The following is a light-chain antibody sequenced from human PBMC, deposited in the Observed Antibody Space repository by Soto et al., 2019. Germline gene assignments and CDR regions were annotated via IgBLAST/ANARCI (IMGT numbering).Light chain of an antibody. CDR1: RSNSGNNY. Sequence: QSVLTQPPSASRTPGQTGTISCSGSRSNSGNNYVCWYQQLPGAAPKLLIYRNTQRPSGVPDRFSGSKSGTAASLAISGLRSEDEADYFCEAWDDSLSGHVFGTGTKVTVL. V-gene: IGLV1-47*01. CDR3: EAWDDSLSGHV. J-gene: IGLJ1*01. CDR2: RNT.